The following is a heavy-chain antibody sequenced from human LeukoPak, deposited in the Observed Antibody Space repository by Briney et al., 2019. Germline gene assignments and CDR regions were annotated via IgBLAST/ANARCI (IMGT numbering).Heavy chain of an antibody. V-gene: IGHV3-48*01. Sequence: GGSLRLSCAASGFIFSSYSMKWVRQAPGKGLEWVSYISSSSTTIYYADSVKGRFTISRDNAKNSLYLQMNSLRAEDTAVYYCTRDRHKYNYDSSGYPPYWGQGTLVTVSS. D-gene: IGHD3-22*01. CDR1: GFIFSSYS. CDR3: TRDRHKYNYDSSGYPPY. J-gene: IGHJ4*02. CDR2: ISSSSTTI.